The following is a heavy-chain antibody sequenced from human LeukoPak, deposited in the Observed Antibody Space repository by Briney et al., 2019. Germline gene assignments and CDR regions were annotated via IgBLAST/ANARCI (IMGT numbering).Heavy chain of an antibody. V-gene: IGHV3-23*01. CDR1: GFTFSSYA. Sequence: GGSLRLSCAASGFTFSSYAMSWVRQAPGKGLEWVSAISGGGDSTYYADSVKGRFTISRDNSKNTLYLQMNSLRAEDTAVYYCARARYCSGGSCYSGSDYWGQGTLVTASS. D-gene: IGHD2-15*01. J-gene: IGHJ4*02. CDR2: ISGGGDST. CDR3: ARARYCSGGSCYSGSDY.